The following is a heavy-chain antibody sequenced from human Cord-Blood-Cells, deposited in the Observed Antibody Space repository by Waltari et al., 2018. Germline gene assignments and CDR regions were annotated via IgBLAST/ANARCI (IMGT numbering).Heavy chain of an antibody. D-gene: IGHD1-26*01. CDR1: GGSVSSGSYY. J-gene: IGHJ2*01. CDR2: IYYSGST. CDR3: ARDSGNWYFDL. V-gene: IGHV4-61*01. Sequence: QVQLQESGPGLAKPSETLSLPCTVPGGSVSSGSYYCSWIRQPPGKGLEWIGYIYYSGSTNYNPSLKSRVTISVDTSKNQFSLKLSSVTAANTAVYDCARDSGNWYFDLWGRGTLVTVSS.